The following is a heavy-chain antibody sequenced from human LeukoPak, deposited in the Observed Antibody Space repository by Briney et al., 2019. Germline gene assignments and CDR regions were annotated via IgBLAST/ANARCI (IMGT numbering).Heavy chain of an antibody. CDR2: INHSGST. Sequence: PSETLSLTCAVYGGSFSGYYWSWIRQPPGKGLEWIGEINHSGSTNYNPSLKSRVTISVDTSKNQFSLKLSSVTAADTAVYYCARRGYYDSNGQYYFDYWGQGTPVTISS. CDR3: ARRGYYDSNGQYYFDY. J-gene: IGHJ4*02. V-gene: IGHV4-34*01. CDR1: GGSFSGYY. D-gene: IGHD3-22*01.